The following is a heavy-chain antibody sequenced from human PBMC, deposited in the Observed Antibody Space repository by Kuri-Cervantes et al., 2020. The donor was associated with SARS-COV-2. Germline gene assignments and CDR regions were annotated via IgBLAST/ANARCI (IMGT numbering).Heavy chain of an antibody. CDR2: ISYDGSNK. Sequence: GGYLGLSCAVSGFTFSSYGMHWVRQAPGKGLEWVAVISYDGSNKYYADSVKGRFTISRDNSKNTLYLQMNSLRAEDTAVYYCAKRRSYCSGGSCSFGAFDIWGQGTMVTVSS. D-gene: IGHD2-15*01. CDR1: GFTFSSYG. CDR3: AKRRSYCSGGSCSFGAFDI. J-gene: IGHJ3*02. V-gene: IGHV3-30*18.